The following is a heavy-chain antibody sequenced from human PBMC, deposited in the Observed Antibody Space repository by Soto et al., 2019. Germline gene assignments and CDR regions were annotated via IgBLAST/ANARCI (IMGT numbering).Heavy chain of an antibody. Sequence: GASVKVSCKASGGTFSSYAISWVRQAPGQGLEWMGGIIPIFGTANYAQKFQGRVTITADESTSTAYMELSSLRSEDTAVYYCATGVTKSTYTDYYMDVWGQATTITVSS. CDR2: IIPIFGTA. J-gene: IGHJ6*02. D-gene: IGHD2-2*01. CDR1: GGTFSSYA. V-gene: IGHV1-69*13. CDR3: ATGVTKSTYTDYYMDV.